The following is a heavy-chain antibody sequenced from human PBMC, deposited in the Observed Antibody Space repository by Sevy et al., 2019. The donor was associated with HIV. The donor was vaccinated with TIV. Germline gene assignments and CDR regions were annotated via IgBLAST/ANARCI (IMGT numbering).Heavy chain of an antibody. Sequence: SETLSLTCAVYGGSFSGYYWSWIHQPPGKGLEWIGEINHSGSTNYNPSLKSRVTISVDTSKNQFSLKLSSVTAADTAVYYCARANPYSSSWYHYFDYWGQGTLVTVSS. J-gene: IGHJ4*02. CDR2: INHSGST. D-gene: IGHD6-13*01. CDR3: ARANPYSSSWYHYFDY. CDR1: GGSFSGYY. V-gene: IGHV4-34*01.